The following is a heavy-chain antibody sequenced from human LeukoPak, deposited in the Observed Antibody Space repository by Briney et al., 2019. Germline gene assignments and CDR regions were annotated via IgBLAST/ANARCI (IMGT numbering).Heavy chain of an antibody. CDR1: RYTFTRSD. CDR2: MNPNTDKT. J-gene: IGHJ4*02. D-gene: IGHD6-13*01. V-gene: IGHV1-8*01. Sequence: ASVKVSCKASRYTFTRSDTNWVRQATGQGLEWMGWMNPNTDKTGYARNFQGRVTMTKNISISTAYMEVSSLTYEDTAIYYCARGRPGLASAGIYDFWGQGTLITVSS. CDR3: ARGRPGLASAGIYDF.